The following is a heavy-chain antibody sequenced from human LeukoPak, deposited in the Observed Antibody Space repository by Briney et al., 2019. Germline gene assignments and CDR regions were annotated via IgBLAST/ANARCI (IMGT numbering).Heavy chain of an antibody. Sequence: GGSLRLSCAASGFTFSDYNMIWFRQAPGKGLECISFISSRYNIINYADSVKGRCTISRDNAENSLYLQLNSLRVEDTAVYYCARGHSDYDFRLYRGQGTLVTVSS. CDR2: ISSRYNII. J-gene: IGHJ4*02. D-gene: IGHD5-12*01. CDR1: GFTFSDYN. CDR3: ARGHSDYDFRLY. V-gene: IGHV3-48*01.